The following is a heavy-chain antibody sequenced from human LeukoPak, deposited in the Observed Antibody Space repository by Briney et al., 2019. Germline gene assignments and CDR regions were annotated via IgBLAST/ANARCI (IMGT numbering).Heavy chain of an antibody. CDR1: GGSISSGDYY. CDR2: IYYSGST. CDR3: ARGGADDFWSGYYPNWFDP. J-gene: IGHJ5*02. Sequence: PSETLSLTCTVSGGSISSGDYYWSWIRQPPGKGLEWIGYIYYSGSTYYNPSLKSRVTISVDTSKNQFSLKLSSVTAADTAVYYCARGGADDFWSGYYPNWFDPWGQGTLVTVSS. V-gene: IGHV4-30-4*01. D-gene: IGHD3-3*01.